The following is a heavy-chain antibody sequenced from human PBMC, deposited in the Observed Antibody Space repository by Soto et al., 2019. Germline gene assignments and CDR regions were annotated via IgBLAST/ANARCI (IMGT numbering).Heavy chain of an antibody. V-gene: IGHV3-21*01. Sequence: PGGSLRLSCAASGFTFSSYSMNWVRQAPGKGLEWVSSISSSSSYIYYADSVKGRFTISRDSAKNSLYLQMNSLRAEDTAVYYCARVSCSGGSCYPGYWGQGTLVTVSS. J-gene: IGHJ4*02. D-gene: IGHD2-15*01. CDR3: ARVSCSGGSCYPGY. CDR2: ISSSSSYI. CDR1: GFTFSSYS.